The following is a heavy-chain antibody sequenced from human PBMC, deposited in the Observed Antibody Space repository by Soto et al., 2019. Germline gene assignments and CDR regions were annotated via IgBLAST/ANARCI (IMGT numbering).Heavy chain of an antibody. J-gene: IGHJ3*02. D-gene: IGHD4-17*01. CDR3: ARELKDYGAFDI. Sequence: QVQLVESGGGVVQPGRSLRLSCAASGFTFSSYAMHWVRQAPGKGLEWVAVISYDGSNKYYADSVKGRFTISRDNSKNTLYLQMNSLRAEDTAVYYCARELKDYGAFDIWGQGTMVTVSS. CDR1: GFTFSSYA. V-gene: IGHV3-30-3*01. CDR2: ISYDGSNK.